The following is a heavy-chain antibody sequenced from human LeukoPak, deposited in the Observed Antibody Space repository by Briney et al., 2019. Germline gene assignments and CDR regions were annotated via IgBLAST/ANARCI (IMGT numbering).Heavy chain of an antibody. CDR2: INPSGGST. V-gene: IGHV1-46*01. CDR3: ARVSLGGWFDP. J-gene: IGHJ5*02. D-gene: IGHD3-16*01. Sequence: ASVKVSCKASGYTFTSYYMHWVRQAPGQGLEWMGIINPSGGSTSYAQKFQGRVTMTRDMSTSTVYMEQSSLRSEDTAVYYCARVSLGGWFDPWGQGTLVTVSS. CDR1: GYTFTSYY.